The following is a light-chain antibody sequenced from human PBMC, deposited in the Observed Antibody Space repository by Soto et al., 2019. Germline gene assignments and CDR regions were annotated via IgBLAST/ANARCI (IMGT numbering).Light chain of an antibody. Sequence: QSVSTQPPSVSAAPGQKVTISCSGSSSNIGNRYISWYQHLPGTVPKLLIYDNNKRPSGIPDRFSGSKSGTSATLGITGLQTGGEADYYCGTWDSSLSANVFGSGTQLTVL. V-gene: IGLV1-51*01. CDR3: GTWDSSLSANV. CDR1: SSNIGNRY. CDR2: DNN. J-gene: IGLJ6*01.